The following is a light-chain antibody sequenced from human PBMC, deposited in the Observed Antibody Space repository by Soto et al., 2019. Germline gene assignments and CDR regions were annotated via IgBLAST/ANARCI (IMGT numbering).Light chain of an antibody. CDR2: GAS. Sequence: EIVLTQSPGTLSLSPGERATLSCRASQSVSSSYLAWSQQKPGQAPRLLIYGASSRATGIPDRFSGSGSGTDFTLTISRLEPEDFAVYYCQQYRSSPPQFTFGPGTKVHIK. V-gene: IGKV3-20*01. J-gene: IGKJ3*01. CDR1: QSVSSSY. CDR3: QQYRSSPPQFT.